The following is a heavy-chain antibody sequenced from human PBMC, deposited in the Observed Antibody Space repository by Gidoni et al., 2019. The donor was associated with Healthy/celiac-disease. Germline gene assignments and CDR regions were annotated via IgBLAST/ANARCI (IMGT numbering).Heavy chain of an antibody. D-gene: IGHD3-10*01. V-gene: IGHV4-34*01. J-gene: IGHJ4*02. CDR2: INHSGST. CDR1: GGSFSGYY. CDR3: ARGYGIDY. Sequence: QVQLQPWGAGLLKPSETLSLTCAVYGGSFSGYYWSWIRQPPGKGLEWIGEINHSGSTNYNPSLKSRVTISVDTSKTQFSLKLSSVTAADTAVYYCARGYGIDYWGQGTLVTVSS.